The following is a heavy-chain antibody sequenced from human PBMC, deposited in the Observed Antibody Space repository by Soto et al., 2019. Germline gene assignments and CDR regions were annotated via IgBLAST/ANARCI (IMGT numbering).Heavy chain of an antibody. J-gene: IGHJ5*02. CDR2: MNPNTGNT. CDR3: ARGSNHCSGGSCYSDWFDP. D-gene: IGHD2-15*01. Sequence: QVQLVQSGAEVKKPGASVRVSCKASGYTFTSSDVYWVRQATGQGLELMGWMNPNTGNTGYAQKFQGRVTMTRNTSVSTAYMELSSLRSADTAVYYCARGSNHCSGGSCYSDWFDPWGQGIPVTVSS. V-gene: IGHV1-8*01. CDR1: GYTFTSSD.